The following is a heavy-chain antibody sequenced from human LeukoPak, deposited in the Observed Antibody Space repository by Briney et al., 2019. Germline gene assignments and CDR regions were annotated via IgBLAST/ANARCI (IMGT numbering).Heavy chain of an antibody. J-gene: IGHJ4*02. D-gene: IGHD5-18*01. CDR1: GGSFSGYY. Sequence: PSETLSLTSAVYGGSFSGYYWSWIRQPPGKGLEWIGEINHSGSTNYNPSLKSRVTISVDTSKNQFSLKLSSVTAADTAVYYCARGKGYSYGYRGYFDYWGQGTLVTVSS. CDR2: INHSGST. CDR3: ARGKGYSYGYRGYFDY. V-gene: IGHV4-34*01.